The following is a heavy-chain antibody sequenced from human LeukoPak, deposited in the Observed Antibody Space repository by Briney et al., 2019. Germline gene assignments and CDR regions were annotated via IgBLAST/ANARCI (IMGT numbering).Heavy chain of an antibody. CDR2: TCYRYKWYT. Sequence: QSLSLSCAISGYTFTTNSAAWNWLTQAPSSGLEWLVRTCYRYKWYTDCVISVKSRITINPDTSKNQFSLHLNSVTPEDSAVYYCARDTPSNYYGSGSSNIGEDYFDYWGQGNLVTVSS. V-gene: IGHV6-1*01. CDR1: GYTFTTNSAA. D-gene: IGHD3-10*01. CDR3: ARDTPSNYYGSGSSNIGEDYFDY. J-gene: IGHJ4*02.